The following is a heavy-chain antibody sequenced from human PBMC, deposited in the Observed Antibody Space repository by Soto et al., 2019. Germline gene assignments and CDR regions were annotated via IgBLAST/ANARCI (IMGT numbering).Heavy chain of an antibody. CDR2: ISAYNGNT. CDR1: GYSFTSYG. D-gene: IGHD2-15*01. Sequence: ASVKVSCKASGYSFTSYGISWVRQAPGQGLEWMGWISAYNGNTNYAQKFQGRVTMTTDTSTSTAYMELRSLRSDDTAVYYCARESRYCSGGSCYFLPGIDYWGQGTLVTVSS. J-gene: IGHJ4*02. V-gene: IGHV1-18*01. CDR3: ARESRYCSGGSCYFLPGIDY.